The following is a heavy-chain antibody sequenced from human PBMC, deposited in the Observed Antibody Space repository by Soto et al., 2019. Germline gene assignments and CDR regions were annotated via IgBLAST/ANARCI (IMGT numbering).Heavy chain of an antibody. Sequence: PGGSLRLSCAASGFTFSSYAMSWVRQAPGRGLEWVSAISGSGGSTYYADSAKGRFTISRDNSKNTLYLQMNSLRAEDTAVYYCAKVPYDFWSGYPYFDYWGQGTLVNVS. CDR1: GFTFSSYA. D-gene: IGHD3-3*01. CDR2: ISGSGGST. J-gene: IGHJ4*02. CDR3: AKVPYDFWSGYPYFDY. V-gene: IGHV3-23*01.